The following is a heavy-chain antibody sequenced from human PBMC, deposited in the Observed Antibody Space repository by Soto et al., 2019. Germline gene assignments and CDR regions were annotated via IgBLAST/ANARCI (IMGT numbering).Heavy chain of an antibody. J-gene: IGHJ6*02. CDR2: IIPLFGTA. V-gene: IGHV1-69*01. Sequence: QVQLVQSGAEVKKPGSSVKVSCKASGGTFSSYAISWVRQAPGQGLEWMGGIIPLFGTANYAQKFQGRVTITADESTSTADMALSSLRSEYTAVYYCARAVTMVRGVMPDYYYYYGMDVWGQGTTVTVSS. D-gene: IGHD3-10*01. CDR3: ARAVTMVRGVMPDYYYYYGMDV. CDR1: GGTFSSYA.